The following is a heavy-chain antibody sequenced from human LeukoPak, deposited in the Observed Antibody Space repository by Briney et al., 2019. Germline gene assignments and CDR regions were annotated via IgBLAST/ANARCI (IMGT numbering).Heavy chain of an antibody. CDR1: RFTSGDYA. Sequence: GGSLRLSCTTSRFTSGDYAMSWVGQAPGPGREWIGFIRSQSKGGTTEYAASAEGRVTISRDDSNCIAYLQMNSLRTEDTAIYFCLYDFVNFWGQGTQVTVSS. CDR2: IRSQSKGGTT. J-gene: IGHJ4*02. D-gene: IGHD3-3*01. CDR3: LYDFVNF. V-gene: IGHV3-49*04.